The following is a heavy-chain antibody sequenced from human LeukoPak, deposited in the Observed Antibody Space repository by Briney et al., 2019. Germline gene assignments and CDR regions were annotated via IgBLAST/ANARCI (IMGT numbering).Heavy chain of an antibody. Sequence: GGSLRLSCAASGFTVSSNYMSWVRQAPGKGLECVSVLSSGGSTYYANSVKGRFTISRDNFKNTLYLQMNSLRAEDTAVYYCAASTKHTAMVDYWGQGTLVTVSS. CDR3: AASTKHTAMVDY. CDR1: GFTVSSNY. V-gene: IGHV3-66*01. CDR2: LSSGGST. D-gene: IGHD5-18*01. J-gene: IGHJ4*02.